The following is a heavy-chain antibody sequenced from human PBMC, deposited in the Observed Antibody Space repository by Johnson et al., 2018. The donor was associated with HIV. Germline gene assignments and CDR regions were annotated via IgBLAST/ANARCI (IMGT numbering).Heavy chain of an antibody. CDR3: ARKFPDAFDI. CDR1: GLTFSSYG. Sequence: QVQLVESGGGVVQPGRSLRLSCAASGLTFSSYGMHWVRQAPGKGLEWVAVISYDGSKKYYAGSVKGRFTISRDNSKTTLYLQMHSLRAEDTAVYYCARKFPDAFDIWGQGTMVTVSS. CDR2: ISYDGSKK. V-gene: IGHV3-30*03. J-gene: IGHJ3*02.